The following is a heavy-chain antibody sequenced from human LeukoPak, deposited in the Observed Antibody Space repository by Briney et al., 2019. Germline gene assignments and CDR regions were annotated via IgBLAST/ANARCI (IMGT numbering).Heavy chain of an antibody. CDR3: ARLGGATSPFGY. D-gene: IGHD1-26*01. CDR1: GGSISSSSYY. J-gene: IGHJ4*02. Sequence: SETLSLTCTVSGGSISSSSYYWGWIRQPPGKGLEWIGSIYYSGSTYYNPSLKSRVTISVDTSKNQFSLKLSFVTAADTAIYYCARLGGATSPFGYWGQGTLVTVSS. V-gene: IGHV4-39*01. CDR2: IYYSGST.